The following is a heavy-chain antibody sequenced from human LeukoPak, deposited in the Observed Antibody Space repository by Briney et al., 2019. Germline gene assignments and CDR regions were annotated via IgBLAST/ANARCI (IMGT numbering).Heavy chain of an antibody. D-gene: IGHD6-13*01. CDR1: GFTFSNYN. CDR2: ISSSSSIK. CDR3: ARETMSSSWTYDY. V-gene: IGHV3-48*02. J-gene: IGHJ4*02. Sequence: GGPLRLSCVASGFTFSNYNMNWVRQAPGKGLEWVSYISSSSSIKYYADSVKGRFTISRDNAENSLFLQMISLRDEDTAVYYCARETMSSSWTYDYWGRGTLVTVSS.